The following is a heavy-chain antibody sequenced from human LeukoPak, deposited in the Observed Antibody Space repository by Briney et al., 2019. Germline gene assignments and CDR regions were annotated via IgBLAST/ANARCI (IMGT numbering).Heavy chain of an antibody. Sequence: SVKVSCKASGGTFSSYAISWVRQAPGQGLEWMGGIIPIFGTANYAQKFQGRVTITADKSTSTAYMELSSLRSEDTAVYYCARDAGGLQFTYFDYWGQGTLVTVSS. CDR1: GGTFSSYA. J-gene: IGHJ4*02. CDR3: ARDAGGLQFTYFDY. V-gene: IGHV1-69*06. CDR2: IIPIFGTA. D-gene: IGHD5-24*01.